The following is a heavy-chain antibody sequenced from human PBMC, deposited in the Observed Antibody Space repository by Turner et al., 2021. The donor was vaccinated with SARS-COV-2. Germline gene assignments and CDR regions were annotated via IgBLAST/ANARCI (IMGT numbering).Heavy chain of an antibody. CDR3: ARARWHYYDSSGYYPDAFDI. Sequence: EVQLVESGGGLVKPGGSLRLSWAASGFTFSNYSMNWVRQAPGKGLEWVSSISSSSSYIYYADSVKGRFTISRDNAKNSLYLQMNSLRAEDTAVYYCARARWHYYDSSGYYPDAFDIWGQGTMVTVSS. CDR1: GFTFSNYS. V-gene: IGHV3-21*01. D-gene: IGHD3-22*01. J-gene: IGHJ3*02. CDR2: ISSSSSYI.